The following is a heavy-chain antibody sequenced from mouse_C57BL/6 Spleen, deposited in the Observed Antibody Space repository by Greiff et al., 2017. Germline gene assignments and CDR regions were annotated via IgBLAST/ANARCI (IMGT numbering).Heavy chain of an antibody. V-gene: IGHV14-2*01. D-gene: IGHD1-1*01. J-gene: IGHJ1*03. CDR1: GFNITDYY. Sequence: VQLQQSGAELVKPGASVKLSCTASGFNITDYYMHWLKQRPEQGLEWIGRIYPEDGDTKYAPKFQGKATITADTSSNTAYLQLSSLTSEDTAVYYCARSSSPYWYFDVWGTGTTVTVSS. CDR3: ARSSSPYWYFDV. CDR2: IYPEDGDT.